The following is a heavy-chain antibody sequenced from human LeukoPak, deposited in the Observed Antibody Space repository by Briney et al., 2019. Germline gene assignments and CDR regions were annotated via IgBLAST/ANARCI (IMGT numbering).Heavy chain of an antibody. D-gene: IGHD5-18*01. V-gene: IGHV4-39*01. Sequence: SETLSLTCTVSGVSIGSSGYYWGWIRQPPGKGLEWIGTIYYRGSTYYSPSLKSRVTISVDTSKNQFSLKLTSVTAADTAVYYCARTLDTGLVTVDYWGQGTLVTVSS. CDR3: ARTLDTGLVTVDY. CDR1: GVSIGSSGYY. J-gene: IGHJ4*02. CDR2: IYYRGST.